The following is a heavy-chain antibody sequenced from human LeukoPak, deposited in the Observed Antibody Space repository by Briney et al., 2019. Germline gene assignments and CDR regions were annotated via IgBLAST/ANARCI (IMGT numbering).Heavy chain of an antibody. D-gene: IGHD6-6*01. CDR3: ARQKSSNDPFDF. Sequence: GESLKISCKGSGYSFTNYWIGWARQKPGKGLEWMGIIYPHDSDTTYSPSFQGQVTISADKSINTAYLQWSGLRAPDTAIYYCARQKSSNDPFDFWGQGTLVTVSS. CDR1: GYSFTNYW. J-gene: IGHJ4*02. V-gene: IGHV5-51*01. CDR2: IYPHDSDT.